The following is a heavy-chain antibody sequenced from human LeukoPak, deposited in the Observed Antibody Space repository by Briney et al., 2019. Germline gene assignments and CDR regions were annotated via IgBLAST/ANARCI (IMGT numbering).Heavy chain of an antibody. CDR2: INPDSGGT. V-gene: IGHV1-2*06. CDR1: GYTFTGYY. D-gene: IGHD4-17*01. J-gene: IGHJ4*02. CDR3: ARGAERGDYAGY. Sequence: ASVKVSCKASGYTFTGYYMHWVRQAPGQGLEWMGRINPDSGGTNYAQKFQGRVTMTRDTSISTAYMELTRLTSDDTAVYYCARGAERGDYAGYWGQGTLVTVFS.